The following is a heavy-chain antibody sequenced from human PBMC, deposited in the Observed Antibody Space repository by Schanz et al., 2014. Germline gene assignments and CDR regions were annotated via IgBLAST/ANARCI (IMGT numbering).Heavy chain of an antibody. D-gene: IGHD6-13*01. CDR3: ARDGEAAAGCDY. V-gene: IGHV1-46*03. J-gene: IGHJ4*02. CDR1: GYTFTTYY. Sequence: QLMQSGSEVRKPGVSVKVSCKASGYTFTTYYMHWVRQAPGQGLEWMGIINPSGGSTSYAQKFQGRATMTRDTSTSTVYMELSSLRSEDTAVYYCARDGEAAAGCDYWGQGTLVTVSS. CDR2: INPSGGST.